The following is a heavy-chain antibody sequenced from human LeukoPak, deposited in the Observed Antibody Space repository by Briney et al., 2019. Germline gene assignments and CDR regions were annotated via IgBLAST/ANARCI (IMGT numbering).Heavy chain of an antibody. Sequence: PGGSLRLSCVVSGISLSNYAMTWVRQAPGKGLEWVSYISERGGSTTYADSVKGRFTISRDTSLNTLYLQMNNLRAEDTAVYFCAKRGVVIRGILVISYHQEAYHYDFWGQGVLVTVSS. D-gene: IGHD3-10*01. CDR1: GISLSNYA. CDR2: ISERGGST. J-gene: IGHJ4*02. CDR3: AKRGVVIRGILVISYHQEAYHYDF. V-gene: IGHV3-23*01.